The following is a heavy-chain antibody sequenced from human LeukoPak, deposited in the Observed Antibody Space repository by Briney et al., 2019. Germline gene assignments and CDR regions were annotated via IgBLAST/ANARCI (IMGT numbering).Heavy chain of an antibody. CDR3: AREEIVVVPAAIWDPPAFDYYGMDV. Sequence: GGSLRLSCAASGFTFSSYGMHWVRQAPGKGLEWVAVIWYDGSNKYYADSVKGRFTISRDNSKNTLYLQMNSLRAEDTAVYYCAREEIVVVPAAIWDPPAFDYYGMDVWGQGTTVTVSS. CDR2: IWYDGSNK. V-gene: IGHV3-33*01. CDR1: GFTFSSYG. D-gene: IGHD2-2*01. J-gene: IGHJ6*02.